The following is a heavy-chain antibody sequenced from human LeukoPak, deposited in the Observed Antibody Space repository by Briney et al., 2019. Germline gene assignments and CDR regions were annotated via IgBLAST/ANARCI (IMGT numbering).Heavy chain of an antibody. D-gene: IGHD5-18*01. Sequence: PGGSLRPSCAASGFTFSSYAMSWVRQAPGKGLEWVSAISGSGGSTYYADSVKGRFTISRDNSKNTLYLQMNSLRAEDTAVYYCAKDPRGYSYAKGGDYWGQGTLVTVSS. J-gene: IGHJ4*02. V-gene: IGHV3-23*01. CDR3: AKDPRGYSYAKGGDY. CDR2: ISGSGGST. CDR1: GFTFSSYA.